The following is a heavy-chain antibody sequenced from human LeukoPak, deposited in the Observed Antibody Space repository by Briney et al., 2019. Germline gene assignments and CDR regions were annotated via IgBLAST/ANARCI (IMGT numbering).Heavy chain of an antibody. D-gene: IGHD3-3*01. CDR1: GGTFSSYA. V-gene: IGHV1-69*05. J-gene: IGHJ5*02. Sequence: SVKVSCKASGGTFSSYAISWVRQAPGQGLEWMGRIIPIFGTANYAQKFQGRVTTTTDESTSTAYMELSSLRSEDTAVYYCATGYDFWSGLVGSDNWFDPWGQGTLVTVSS. CDR2: IIPIFGTA. CDR3: ATGYDFWSGLVGSDNWFDP.